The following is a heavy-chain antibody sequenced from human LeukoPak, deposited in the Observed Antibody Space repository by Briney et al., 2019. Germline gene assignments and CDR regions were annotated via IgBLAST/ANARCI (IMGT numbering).Heavy chain of an antibody. D-gene: IGHD6-19*01. Sequence: SETLSLTCTVSGGSISSSSYYWGWIRQPPGKGLEWIGSIYYSGSTYYNPSLKSRVTISVDTSKNQFSLKLSSVTAADTAVYYCARLGYSSGWYWAYWGQGTLDTVSS. CDR3: ARLGYSSGWYWAY. CDR1: GGSISSSSYY. J-gene: IGHJ4*02. V-gene: IGHV4-39*01. CDR2: IYYSGST.